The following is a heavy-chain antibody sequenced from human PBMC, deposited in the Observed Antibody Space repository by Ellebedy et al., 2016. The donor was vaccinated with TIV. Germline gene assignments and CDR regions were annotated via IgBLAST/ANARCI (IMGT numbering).Heavy chain of an antibody. CDR3: AKDRVAGLLRSLFDY. CDR2: ISGSGGST. V-gene: IGHV3-23*01. CDR1: GFTFSSYE. D-gene: IGHD1-26*01. Sequence: GESLKISCAASGFTFSSYEMNWVRQAPGKGLEWVSAISGSGGSTYYADSVKGRFTISRDNSKITLYLQMNSLRAEDTAVYYCAKDRVAGLLRSLFDYWGQGTLVTVSS. J-gene: IGHJ4*02.